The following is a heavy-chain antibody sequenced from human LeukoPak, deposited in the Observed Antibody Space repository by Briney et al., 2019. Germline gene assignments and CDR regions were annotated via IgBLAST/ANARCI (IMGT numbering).Heavy chain of an antibody. CDR1: GFTFSNYA. CDR2: ISGSGGCT. D-gene: IGHD2-2*01. CDR3: ARDAKGQYRPYHFDH. J-gene: IGHJ4*02. Sequence: GGSLRLSCEVSGFTFSNYAMSWVRQAAGKGLEWVSSISGSGGCTYYAGSVKGRFTISRDNSKNTLYLQMNRLRAEDTAVYYCARDAKGQYRPYHFDHWGEGTLVPVSS. V-gene: IGHV3-23*01.